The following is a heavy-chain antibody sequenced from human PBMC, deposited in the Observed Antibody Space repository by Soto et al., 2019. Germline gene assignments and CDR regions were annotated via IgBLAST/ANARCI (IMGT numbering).Heavy chain of an antibody. CDR1: GGTFSSYA. J-gene: IGHJ6*02. Sequence: QVQLVQSGAEVKKPGSAVKVSCKASGGTFSSYAISWVRQAPGQGLEWMGGIIPIFGTANYAQKCQGRVTIDGDSSTRTAYMELSSLVSEDTAVYYGGGRGSGGYPYGMDDWVQGPTVTVSS. V-gene: IGHV1-69*01. CDR2: IIPIFGTA. D-gene: IGHD3-22*01. CDR3: GGRGSGGYPYGMDD.